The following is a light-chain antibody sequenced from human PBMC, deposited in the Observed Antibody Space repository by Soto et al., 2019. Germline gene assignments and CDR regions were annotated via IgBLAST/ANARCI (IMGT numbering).Light chain of an antibody. V-gene: IGLV2-8*01. Sequence: QSVLTQPPSASGSPGQSVTISCTGTSSDAGGYNYVSWYQQHPGKAPKLMIYEVSKRPSGVPDRFSGSKSGNTASLTVSGLQAEDEADYYCSSYAGSNNSYVFGTGTKVTVL. CDR1: SSDAGGYNY. CDR2: EVS. CDR3: SSYAGSNNSYV. J-gene: IGLJ1*01.